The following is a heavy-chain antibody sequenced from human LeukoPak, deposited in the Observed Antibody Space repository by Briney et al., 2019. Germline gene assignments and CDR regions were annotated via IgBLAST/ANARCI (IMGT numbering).Heavy chain of an antibody. CDR2: IYPGDSDT. CDR1: GYSFTNYW. V-gene: IGHV5-51*01. D-gene: IGHD6-6*01. Sequence: GESLKISCKGSGYSFTNYWIGWVRQMPGKGLEWMGIIYPGDSDTRYSPSFQGQVTISADKSISSAYLQWSSLKASGTAMYYCAGRGTSSSFDYYYYMDVWGKGTTVTVSS. J-gene: IGHJ6*03. CDR3: AGRGTSSSFDYYYYMDV.